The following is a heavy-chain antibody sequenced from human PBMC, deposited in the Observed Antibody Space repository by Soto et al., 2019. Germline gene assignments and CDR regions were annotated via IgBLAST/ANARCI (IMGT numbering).Heavy chain of an antibody. CDR2: IWYDGSNK. Sequence: QVQLVESGGGVAQPGRSLRLSCAASGFMFSSHGMHWIRQAPGKGLEWVAVIWYDGSNKYYADSVKGRFTISRHNSKNTRYLQMNSLRVEDTAVYYCGPDTLDYWGQGTLVTVSS. CDR1: GFMFSSHG. J-gene: IGHJ4*02. CDR3: GPDTLDY. V-gene: IGHV3-33*01.